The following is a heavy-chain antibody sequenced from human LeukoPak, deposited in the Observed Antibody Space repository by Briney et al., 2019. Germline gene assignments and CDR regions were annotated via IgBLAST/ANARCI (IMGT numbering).Heavy chain of an antibody. CDR3: AREAHYYYYYGMDV. CDR1: GGTLSSYA. CDR2: IIPILGIA. J-gene: IGHJ6*02. Sequence: SVKVSCKASGGTLSSYAISWVRQAPGQGLEWMGRIIPILGIANYAQKFQGRVTITADKSTSTAYMELSSLRSEDTAVYYCAREAHYYYYYGMDVWGQGTTVTVSS. V-gene: IGHV1-69*04.